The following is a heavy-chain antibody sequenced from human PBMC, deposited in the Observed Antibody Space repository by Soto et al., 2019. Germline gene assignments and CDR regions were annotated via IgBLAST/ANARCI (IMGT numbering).Heavy chain of an antibody. CDR3: ARDREYYYDSSGNYYYHYGMDV. CDR1: GYTFTNYG. CDR2: ISGYNGNT. D-gene: IGHD3-22*01. J-gene: IGHJ6*02. Sequence: ASVKVSCKASGYTFTNYGISWVRQAPGQGLEWMGWISGYNGNTKYAQKFQGRVTMTTDTPTNTAYMELRSLRSDDTAVYYCARDREYYYDSSGNYYYHYGMDVWGQGTTVTVAS. V-gene: IGHV1-18*04.